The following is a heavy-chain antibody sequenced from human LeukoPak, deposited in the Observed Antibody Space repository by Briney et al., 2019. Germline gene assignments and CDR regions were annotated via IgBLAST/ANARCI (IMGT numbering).Heavy chain of an antibody. J-gene: IGHJ4*02. D-gene: IGHD4-17*01. CDR3: ATPPTVTRNY. V-gene: IGHV3-23*01. CDR2: ISGSGGST. Sequence: GGSLRLSCAASGFTFSDYVMNWVRQAPGKGLEWVSAISGSGGSTYYADSVKGRFTISRDNSKNTLYLQMDSLRAEDTAVSYCATPPTVTRNYWGQGTLVTVSS. CDR1: GFTFSDYV.